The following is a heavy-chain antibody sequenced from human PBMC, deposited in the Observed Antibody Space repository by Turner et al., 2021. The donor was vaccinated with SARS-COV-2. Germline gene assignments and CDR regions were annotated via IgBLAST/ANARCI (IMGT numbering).Heavy chain of an antibody. Sequence: QVQLVQPGAEVKKPGASVKVSCKASGYTFSGYYIHWVRQAPGQGLEWMGWINPNSGGINYAQKFQGRVTMTTDTSISTAYMELSRLRSDDTAVYYCASPTSRVNTGYSSGWALGLGYYGMDVWGQGTTVTVSS. D-gene: IGHD6-19*01. J-gene: IGHJ6*02. V-gene: IGHV1-2*02. CDR2: INPNSGGI. CDR1: GYTFSGYY. CDR3: ASPTSRVNTGYSSGWALGLGYYGMDV.